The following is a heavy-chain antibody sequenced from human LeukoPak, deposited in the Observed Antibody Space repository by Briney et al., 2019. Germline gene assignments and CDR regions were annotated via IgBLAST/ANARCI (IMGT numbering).Heavy chain of an antibody. D-gene: IGHD3-22*01. CDR1: GFTFSSYA. Sequence: GGSLRLSCAASGFTFSSYAMTWVRQAPGKGLEGVSASGSGGSTYYADSVKGRFTISRDNSKNTVYLQMNSLRAEDTALYYCVRDISGYYFDYWGQGTLVTVSS. J-gene: IGHJ4*02. CDR2: SGSGGST. CDR3: VRDISGYYFDY. V-gene: IGHV3-23*01.